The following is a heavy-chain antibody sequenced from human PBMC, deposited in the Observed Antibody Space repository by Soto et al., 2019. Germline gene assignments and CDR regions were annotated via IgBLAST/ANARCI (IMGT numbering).Heavy chain of an antibody. CDR3: ARQGIAAAGSTRPFSWFYYYYMDV. CDR1: GGSISSYY. V-gene: IGHV4-59*08. D-gene: IGHD6-13*01. J-gene: IGHJ6*03. CDR2: IYYSGST. Sequence: SETLSLTCTVSGGSISSYYWSWIRQPPGKGLEWIGYIYYSGSTNYNPSLKSRVTISVDTSKNQFSLKLSSVTAADTAVYYCARQGIAAAGSTRPFSWFYYYYMDVWGKGTTVTVS.